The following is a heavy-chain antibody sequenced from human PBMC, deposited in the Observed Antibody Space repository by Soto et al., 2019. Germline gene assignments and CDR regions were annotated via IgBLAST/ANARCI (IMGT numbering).Heavy chain of an antibody. D-gene: IGHD2-15*01. CDR2: ISGSGDNT. CDR1: GFTFSNYA. Sequence: GGSLRLSCAASGFTFSNYAITWVRQAPGKGLEWVSTISGSGDNTYYADSVRGRFTISRDNSKNTLYLQMNSLRAEDTAVYYCAKEWSAAGCDYWGQGTLVTVSS. CDR3: AKEWSAAGCDY. J-gene: IGHJ4*02. V-gene: IGHV3-23*01.